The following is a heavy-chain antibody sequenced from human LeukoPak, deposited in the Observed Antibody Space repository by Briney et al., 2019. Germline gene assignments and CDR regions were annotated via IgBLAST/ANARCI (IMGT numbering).Heavy chain of an antibody. CDR2: IKQDGGEK. CDR1: GFSFSSYW. J-gene: IGHJ4*01. CDR3: ARDVDANN. V-gene: IGHV3-7*01. Sequence: GGSLRLSCIASGFSFSSYWMTWVRPAPGKGLDWLANIKQDGGEKYYVDSVKGRFTISRDNAKNSLSLQKNSPRAEDTALYYCARDVDANNWGQGTLVTVSS. D-gene: IGHD5-12*01.